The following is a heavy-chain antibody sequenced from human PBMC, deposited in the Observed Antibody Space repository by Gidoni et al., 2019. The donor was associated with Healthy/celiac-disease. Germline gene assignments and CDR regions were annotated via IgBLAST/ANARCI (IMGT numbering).Heavy chain of an antibody. CDR2: ISGSGGST. CDR1: GFTFSSYA. D-gene: IGHD2-15*01. Sequence: AASGFTFSSYAMSWVRQAPGKGLEGVSAISGSGGSTYYADSVKGRFTISRDNSKNTLYLQMNSLRAEDTAVYYCARCSGGSCYCFDYWGQGTLVTVSS. CDR3: ARCSGGSCYCFDY. J-gene: IGHJ4*02. V-gene: IGHV3-23*01.